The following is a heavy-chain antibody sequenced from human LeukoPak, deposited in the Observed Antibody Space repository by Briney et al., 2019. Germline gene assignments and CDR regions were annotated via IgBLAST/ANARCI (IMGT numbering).Heavy chain of an antibody. CDR1: GYTFTGYY. Sequence: GASVKVSCKASGYTFTGYYMHWVRQAPGQGLEWMGWISPNSGGTNYAQKFQGRVTMTRDTSISTAYMELSRLRSDDTAVYYCARSIRKGDKPNDYWGQGTLVTVSS. J-gene: IGHJ4*02. V-gene: IGHV1-2*02. CDR2: ISPNSGGT. CDR3: ARSIRKGDKPNDY. D-gene: IGHD1-14*01.